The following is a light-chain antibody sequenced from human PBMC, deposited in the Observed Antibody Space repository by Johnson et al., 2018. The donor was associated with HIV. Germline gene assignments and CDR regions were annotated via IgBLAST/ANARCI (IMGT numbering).Light chain of an antibody. CDR1: SSNIGNNY. J-gene: IGLJ1*01. CDR3: GTWDSSLSVYV. Sequence: QSVLTHPPSVSAAPGQKVTISCSGSSSNIGNNYVSWYQQLPGTAPKLLIYENNNRPAEIPGRFSGSKSGTSATLAIPGLQPGDEPDYYCGTWDSSLSVYVYATGTKVPVL. V-gene: IGLV1-51*02. CDR2: ENN.